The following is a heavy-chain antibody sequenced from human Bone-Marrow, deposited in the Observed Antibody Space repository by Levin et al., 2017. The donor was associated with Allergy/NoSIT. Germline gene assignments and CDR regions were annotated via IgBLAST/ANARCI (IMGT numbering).Heavy chain of an antibody. CDR3: AREGDSSAYYIDFNY. V-gene: IGHV3-72*01. CDR2: TRNKANIYTT. J-gene: IGHJ4*02. CDR1: GFSFNDHS. Sequence: LSLTCAASGFSFNDHSMNWVRQAPGKGLEWVGRTRNKANIYTTEYAASVKGRFTISRDDSRSSLFLQMNSLQTEDTAVYYCAREGDSSAYYIDFNYWGQGTLVTVSS. D-gene: IGHD6-19*01.